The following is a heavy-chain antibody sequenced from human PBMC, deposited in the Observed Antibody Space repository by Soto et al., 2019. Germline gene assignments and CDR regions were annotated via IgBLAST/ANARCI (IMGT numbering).Heavy chain of an antibody. CDR1: GGSMSSYY. Sequence: SETLELSCTVSGGSMSSYYWSWIRQPPGKGLEWIGYIYYSGSTNYNPSLKSRVTISVDTSKNQFSLKLSSVTAADTAVSYCARETSYDFSVPANYCDYCGQGTLVTVSS. V-gene: IGHV4-59*01. CDR3: ARETSYDFSVPANYCDY. D-gene: IGHD2-15*01. J-gene: IGHJ4*02. CDR2: IYYSGST.